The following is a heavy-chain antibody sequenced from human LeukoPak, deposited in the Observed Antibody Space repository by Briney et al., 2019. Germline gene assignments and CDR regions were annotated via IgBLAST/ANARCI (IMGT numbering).Heavy chain of an antibody. J-gene: IGHJ4*02. CDR2: IYYSGST. CDR3: ARGPTVKYFDY. Sequence: SETLSLTCTVSGGSISSSTYYWGWIRQPPGKGLEWIGTIYYSGSTYYNPSLKRRLTIQVDTYKNQFSLKLIPVTAADTAVYYCARGPTVKYFDYWGQGTLVTVSS. D-gene: IGHD4-11*01. CDR1: GGSISSSTYY. V-gene: IGHV4-39*07.